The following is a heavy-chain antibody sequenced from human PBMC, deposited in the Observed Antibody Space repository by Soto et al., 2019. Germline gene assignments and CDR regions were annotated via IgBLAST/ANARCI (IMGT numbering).Heavy chain of an antibody. J-gene: IGHJ6*02. D-gene: IGHD2-8*01. Sequence: GASVKVSCKASGYSFTDYHIHWVRQAPGQGLEWLGRINPKSGGTSTAQKFQGWVTMTTDTSISTASMELTRLTSDETAIYYCARGDSTDCSNGVCSFFYNHDMDVWGPGTTLTVYS. CDR2: INPKSGGT. CDR3: ARGDSTDCSNGVCSFFYNHDMDV. CDR1: GYSFTDYH. V-gene: IGHV1-2*04.